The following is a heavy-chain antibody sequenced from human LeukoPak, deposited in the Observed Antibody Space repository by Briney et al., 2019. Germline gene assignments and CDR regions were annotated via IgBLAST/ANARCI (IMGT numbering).Heavy chain of an antibody. Sequence: SVKVSCKASGGTFSNYAISWVRQAPGQGLEWLGGIIPIFGPPNTAQKFQGRVTITADESTSTVHMELSSLTSEDTAMYYCARDRYYDFWSGSHYFDYWGQGTLVTVSS. CDR2: IIPIFGPP. J-gene: IGHJ4*02. CDR3: ARDRYYDFWSGSHYFDY. D-gene: IGHD3-3*01. CDR1: GGTFSNYA. V-gene: IGHV1-69*13.